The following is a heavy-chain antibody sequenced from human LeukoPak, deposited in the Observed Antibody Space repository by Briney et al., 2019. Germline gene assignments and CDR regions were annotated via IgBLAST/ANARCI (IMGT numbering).Heavy chain of an antibody. D-gene: IGHD6-6*01. J-gene: IGHJ4*02. CDR3: ATARPATNYFDY. Sequence: ASVKVSCKVSGYTLTELSMHWVRQAPGKGLEWMGGFDPENGETVYARKFQGRVTMTEDTSTDTAYMEPSSLRSEDTAVYYCATARPATNYFDYWGQGTLVTVSS. V-gene: IGHV1-24*01. CDR1: GYTLTELS. CDR2: FDPENGET.